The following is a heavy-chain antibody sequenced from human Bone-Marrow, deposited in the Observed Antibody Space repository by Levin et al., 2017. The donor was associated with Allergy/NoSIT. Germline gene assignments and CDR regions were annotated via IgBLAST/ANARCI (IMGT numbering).Heavy chain of an antibody. Sequence: QTGGSLRLSCAASGFNFNNYGMQWVRQAPGKGLEWVALISFNGDNKYYADSVRGRFTISRDFSKNTVHLQMNSLRSEDTAVYFCAKEKGLEGYTFHRLMDFWGQGTLVTVSS. CDR2: ISFNGDNK. V-gene: IGHV3-30*18. CDR3: AKEKGLEGYTFHRLMDF. D-gene: IGHD5-24*01. J-gene: IGHJ4*02. CDR1: GFNFNNYG.